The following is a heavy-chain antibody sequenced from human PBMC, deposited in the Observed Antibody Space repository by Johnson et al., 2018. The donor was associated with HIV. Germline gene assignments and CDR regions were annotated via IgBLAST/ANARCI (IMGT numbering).Heavy chain of an antibody. CDR1: GFTFSTYG. J-gene: IGHJ3*02. V-gene: IGHV3-15*01. CDR3: TTDLASDAFDI. CDR2: IKRKTDGGTT. Sequence: VQLVESGGGVVQPGRSLRLSCAASGFTFSTYGMHWVRQAPGKGLEWVGRIKRKTDGGTTDYAAPVKGRFTIPRDDSKNTLYLQMNSLKTEDTAVYYCTTDLASDAFDIWGQGTMVTVSS.